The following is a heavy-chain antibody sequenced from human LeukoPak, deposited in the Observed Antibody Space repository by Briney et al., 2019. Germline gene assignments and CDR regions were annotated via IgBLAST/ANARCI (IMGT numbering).Heavy chain of an antibody. CDR3: ATANEGYYGSGSYSFDY. Sequence: ASEKVSCKASGYTFTSYGISWVRQAPGQGLEWMGWISAYNGNTNYAQKLQGRVTMTTDTSTSTAYMELRSLRSDDTAVYYCATANEGYYGSGSYSFDYWGQGTLVTVSS. D-gene: IGHD3-10*01. CDR2: ISAYNGNT. J-gene: IGHJ4*02. V-gene: IGHV1-18*01. CDR1: GYTFTSYG.